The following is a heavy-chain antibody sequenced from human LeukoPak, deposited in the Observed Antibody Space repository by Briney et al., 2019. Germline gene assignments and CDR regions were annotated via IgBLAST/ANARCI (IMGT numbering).Heavy chain of an antibody. CDR3: ARVFRSGYFDWLSTGYYYYGMDV. Sequence: ASVKVSCKASGYTFTSYGISWVRQAPGQGLEWMGRISAYNGNTNYAQKLQGRVTMTTDTSTSTAYMELRSLRSDDTAVYYCARVFRSGYFDWLSTGYYYYGMDVWGQGTTVTVSS. V-gene: IGHV1-18*01. CDR2: ISAYNGNT. CDR1: GYTFTSYG. D-gene: IGHD3-9*01. J-gene: IGHJ6*02.